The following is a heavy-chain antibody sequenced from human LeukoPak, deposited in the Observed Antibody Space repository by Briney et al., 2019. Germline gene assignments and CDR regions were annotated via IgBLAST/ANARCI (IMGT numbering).Heavy chain of an antibody. CDR2: ISYDGSNK. Sequence: GGSLRLSCAASGFTFSSYGIHWVRQAPGKGLEWVAVISYDGSNKYYADSVKGRFTISRDNSKNTLYLQMNSLRAEDTAVYYCARGYDSSGYYGPRANFDYWGQGTLVTVSS. J-gene: IGHJ4*02. D-gene: IGHD3-22*01. V-gene: IGHV3-30*19. CDR3: ARGYDSSGYYGPRANFDY. CDR1: GFTFSSYG.